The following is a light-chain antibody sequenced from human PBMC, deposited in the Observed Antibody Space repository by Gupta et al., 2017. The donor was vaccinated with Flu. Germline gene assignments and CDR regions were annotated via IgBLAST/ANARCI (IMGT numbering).Light chain of an antibody. J-gene: IGKJ4*01. CDR1: QSISSY. Sequence: DIQMTQSPSSLSASVGDRVTITCRASQSISSYLNWYQQKPGKAPKLLIYAAFSLQSGVPSRFSGSGSGTDFTLTISSLQPEDFATYYCQQNYSTPPLTFGGGTKVEIK. CDR2: AAF. V-gene: IGKV1-39*01. CDR3: QQNYSTPPLT.